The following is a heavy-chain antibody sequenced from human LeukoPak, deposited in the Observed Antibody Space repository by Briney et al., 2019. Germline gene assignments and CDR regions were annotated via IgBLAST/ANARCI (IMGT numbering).Heavy chain of an antibody. CDR1: RGSVSSGISY. CDR2: ISDSGGS. J-gene: IGHJ4*02. Sequence: PSEALSLTRRVSRGSVSSGISYWSWIRHPPGEGLEWIAYISDSGGSDYTPSLRGRVTISLDTSKNQFSLRLSSVTAAHTAVYLCARVPAAGTGPDCWGQGTLVTVSS. D-gene: IGHD6-13*01. CDR3: ARVPAAGTGPDC. V-gene: IGHV4-61*01.